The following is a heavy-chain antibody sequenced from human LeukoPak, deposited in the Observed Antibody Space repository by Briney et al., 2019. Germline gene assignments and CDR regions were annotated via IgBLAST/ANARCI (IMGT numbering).Heavy chain of an antibody. CDR3: AKSPGAALYYYYYYMDV. J-gene: IGHJ6*03. Sequence: PGGSLRLSCAASGFTFSSYGMHWVRQAPGKGLEWVAVISYDGSNKYYADSVKGRFTISRDNSKNTLYLQMNSLRAEDTAVYYCAKSPGAALYYYYYYMDVWGKGTTVTVSS. CDR1: GFTFSSYG. D-gene: IGHD6-6*01. V-gene: IGHV3-30*18. CDR2: ISYDGSNK.